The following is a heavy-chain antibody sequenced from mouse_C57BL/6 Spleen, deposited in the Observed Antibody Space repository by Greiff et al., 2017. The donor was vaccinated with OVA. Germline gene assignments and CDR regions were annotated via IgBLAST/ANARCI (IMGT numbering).Heavy chain of an antibody. CDR1: GFTFSSYG. V-gene: IGHV5-6*01. CDR2: ISSGGRYT. CDR3: ARQGGNSYFDY. Sequence: EVNVVESGGDLVKPGGSLKLSCAASGFTFSSYGMSWVRQTPDKRLEWVATISSGGRYTYYPDSVKGRFTISRDNAKNTLYLQMSSLKSEDTAMYYRARQGGNSYFDYWGQGTTLTVSS. J-gene: IGHJ2*01.